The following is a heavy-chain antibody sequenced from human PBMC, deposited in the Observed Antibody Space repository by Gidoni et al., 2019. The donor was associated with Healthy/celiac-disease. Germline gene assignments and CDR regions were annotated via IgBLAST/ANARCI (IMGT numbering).Heavy chain of an antibody. J-gene: IGHJ4*02. CDR2: ISSSSSYI. CDR1: GFTFSSYS. Sequence: EVQLVESGGGLVKPGGALRLSCAASGFTFSSYSMNWVRQAPGKGLEWVSSISSSSSYIYYADSVKGRFTISRDNAKNSLYLQMNSLRAEDTAVYYCARGTRGSYSSRTFDYWGQGTLVTVSS. D-gene: IGHD1-26*01. V-gene: IGHV3-21*01. CDR3: ARGTRGSYSSRTFDY.